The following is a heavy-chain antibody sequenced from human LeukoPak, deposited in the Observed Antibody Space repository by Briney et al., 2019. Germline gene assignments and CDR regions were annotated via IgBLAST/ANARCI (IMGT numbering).Heavy chain of an antibody. CDR2: IHYTGST. Sequence: SETLSLTCTVSGGSISSYYWSWIRQPPGKGLEWIGYIHYTGSTNYNPYLKSRVSISVDTSKNQFSLRLTSVTAADTAVYYCARSLFPYYYDSSAYFPFDYWGQGTLVTVSS. CDR1: GGSISSYY. D-gene: IGHD3-22*01. CDR3: ARSLFPYYYDSSAYFPFDY. V-gene: IGHV4-59*01. J-gene: IGHJ4*02.